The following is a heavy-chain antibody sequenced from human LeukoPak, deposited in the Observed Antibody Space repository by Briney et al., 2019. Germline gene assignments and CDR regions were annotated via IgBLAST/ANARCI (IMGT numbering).Heavy chain of an antibody. D-gene: IGHD4-11*01. J-gene: IGHJ4*02. CDR1: GFIFNHHA. CDR3: AKDAQRGFDYSNSLEY. CDR2: IWSDKSNR. V-gene: IGHV3-33*06. Sequence: GSLRLSCAASGFIFNHHAMHWVRQAPGKGLQWVAVIWSDKSNRFYADSVRGRFTISRDDSRKTVYLQMERLTAEDTAIYYCAKDAQRGFDYSNSLEYWGQGALVTVAS.